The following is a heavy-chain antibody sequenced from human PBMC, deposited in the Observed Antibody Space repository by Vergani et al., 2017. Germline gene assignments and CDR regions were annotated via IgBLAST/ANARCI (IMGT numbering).Heavy chain of an antibody. Sequence: QVQLQQWVGGLLKPSETLSLTCVVNGGSFTSYHWTWIRQSPGEGLEWVGDIDHTGRPDYNPSLKSRLTMSVDKSRNQFSLTLNSVTATDTAIYFCARVNTETNGHLYYYYYMDVGGQGTAVTVS. D-gene: IGHD4-11*01. CDR2: IDHTGRP. J-gene: IGHJ6*03. V-gene: IGHV4-34*01. CDR1: GGSFTSYH. CDR3: ARVNTETNGHLYYYYYMDV.